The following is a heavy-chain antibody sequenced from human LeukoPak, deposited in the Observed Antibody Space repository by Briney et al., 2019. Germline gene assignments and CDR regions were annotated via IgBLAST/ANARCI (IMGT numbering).Heavy chain of an antibody. V-gene: IGHV4-38-2*01. CDR1: GYSISSGYY. CDR2: IYHSGST. D-gene: IGHD2-2*02. J-gene: IGHJ5*02. Sequence: PSETLSLTCAVSGYSISSGYYWGWIRQPPGKGLEWIGSIYHSGSTYYNPALKSRVTISVDTSNNQFSLKLSSVTAADTAVYYCARLNVVVVPAAIPIPFDPWGQGTLVTVSS. CDR3: ARLNVVVVPAAIPIPFDP.